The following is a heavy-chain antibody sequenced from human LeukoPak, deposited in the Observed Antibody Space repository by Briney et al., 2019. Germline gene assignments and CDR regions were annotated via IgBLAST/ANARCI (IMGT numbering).Heavy chain of an antibody. D-gene: IGHD6-19*01. Sequence: SVKVSCKASGGTFSSYAISWVRQAPGQGLEWMGGIIPIFGTANSAQKFQGRVTITTDESTSTAYMELSSLRSEDTAVYYCARDRVSSGWVDAFDIWGQGTMVTVSS. CDR3: ARDRVSSGWVDAFDI. J-gene: IGHJ3*02. CDR2: IIPIFGTA. CDR1: GGTFSSYA. V-gene: IGHV1-69*05.